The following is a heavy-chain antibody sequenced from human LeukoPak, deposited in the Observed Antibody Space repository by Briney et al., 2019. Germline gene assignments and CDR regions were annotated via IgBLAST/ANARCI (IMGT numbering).Heavy chain of an antibody. D-gene: IGHD6-13*01. V-gene: IGHV3-53*05. CDR1: GFTVSSNY. CDR2: IYSGGST. CDR3: ARQRGSIAAPLDAFDI. Sequence: GGSLRLSCAASGFTVSSNYMSWVRQAPGKGLEWVSVIYSGGSTYYADSVKGRFTISRDNSKNTLYLQMNSLRAEDTAVYYCARQRGSIAAPLDAFDIWGQGTMVTVSS. J-gene: IGHJ3*02.